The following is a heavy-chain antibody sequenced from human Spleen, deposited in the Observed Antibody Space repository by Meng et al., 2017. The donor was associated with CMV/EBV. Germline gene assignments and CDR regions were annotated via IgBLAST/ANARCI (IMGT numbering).Heavy chain of an antibody. J-gene: IGHJ3*02. Sequence: SGPTLVKPTQTLTLTCNFSGFSLITREVGVGWIRQPPGKALEWLALIYWSGDKRYSPSLKSRLTITRDTSKNQVVLTMTNMDPVDTATYYCAHRLDSSGYDDAFDIWGQGTMVTVSS. CDR3: AHRLDSSGYDDAFDI. D-gene: IGHD3-22*01. V-gene: IGHV2-5*01. CDR2: IYWSGDK. CDR1: GFSLITREVG.